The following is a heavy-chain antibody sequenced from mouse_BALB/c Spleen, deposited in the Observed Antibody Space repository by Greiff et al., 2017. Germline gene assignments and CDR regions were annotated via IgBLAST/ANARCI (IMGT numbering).Heavy chain of an antibody. D-gene: IGHD2-4*01. CDR2: ISSGGST. CDR1: GFTFSSYA. V-gene: IGHV5-6-5*01. Sequence: EVKLVESGGGLVKPGGSLKLSCAASGFTFSSYAMSWVRQTPEKRLEWVASISSGGSTYYPDSVKGRFTISRDNARNILYLQMSSLRSEDTAMYYCARGWDYGGSWFAYWGQGTLVTVSA. CDR3: ARGWDYGGSWFAY. J-gene: IGHJ3*01.